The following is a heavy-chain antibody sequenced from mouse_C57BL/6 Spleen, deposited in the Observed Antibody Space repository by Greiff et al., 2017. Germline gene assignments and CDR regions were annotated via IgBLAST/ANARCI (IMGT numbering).Heavy chain of an antibody. J-gene: IGHJ3*01. CDR1: GYAFSSSW. CDR3: ARGSLTGLPY. V-gene: IGHV1-82*01. CDR2: IYPGDGDT. Sequence: QVQLKESGPELVKPGASVKISCKASGYAFSSSWMNWVKQRPGKGLEWIGRIYPGDGDTNYNGKFKGKATLTADKSSSTAYMQLSSLTSEDSAVYFCARGSLTGLPYWGQGTLVTVSA. D-gene: IGHD4-1*01.